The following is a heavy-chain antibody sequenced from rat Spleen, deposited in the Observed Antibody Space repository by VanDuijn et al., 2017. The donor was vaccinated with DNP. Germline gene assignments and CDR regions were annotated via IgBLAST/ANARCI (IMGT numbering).Heavy chain of an antibody. CDR1: GFTFSDYN. CDR2: IHSDGSST. D-gene: IGHD1-10*01. CDR3: ARHRLYHNLFDY. J-gene: IGHJ2*01. Sequence: EVRLVESGGALVQPGRSLKLSCAASGFTFSDYNMAWVRQAPKKGLEWVTTIHSDGSSTYYRDSVRGRFTFSRDNAESTLYLQMDSLRSEDTATYYCARHRLYHNLFDYWGKGVMVTVSS. V-gene: IGHV5-7*01.